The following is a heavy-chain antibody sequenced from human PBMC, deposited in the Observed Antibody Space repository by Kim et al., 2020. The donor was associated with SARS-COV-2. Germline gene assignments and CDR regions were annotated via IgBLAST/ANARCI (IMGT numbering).Heavy chain of an antibody. Sequence: GGSLRLSCAASGFTFTNYGIHWVRQAPGKGLEWVAVIWYDGSNKYYADSVKGRFTISRDNSKNTVYVQMNSLRAEDTAVYYCARDNNWYFDYWGQGTLVTVSS. CDR1: GFTFTNYG. V-gene: IGHV3-33*01. J-gene: IGHJ4*02. CDR2: IWYDGSNK. D-gene: IGHD1-1*01. CDR3: ARDNNWYFDY.